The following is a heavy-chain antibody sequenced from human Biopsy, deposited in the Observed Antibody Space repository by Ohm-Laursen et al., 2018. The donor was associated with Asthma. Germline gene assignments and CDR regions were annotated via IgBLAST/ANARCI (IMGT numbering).Heavy chain of an antibody. CDR3: ARIPRRSGSYFVDY. V-gene: IGHV4-31*03. D-gene: IGHD3-22*01. CDR1: GDSITSGGCC. CDR2: IHHSGTS. J-gene: IGHJ4*02. Sequence: TQSLTCTVSGDSITSGGCCWNWIRQHPGKGLEWIGYIHHSGTSYFNPSLKGRVSFSRDTSKNQFSLRLSSVTAADTAMYYCARIPRRSGSYFVDYWGQGTLVTVSS.